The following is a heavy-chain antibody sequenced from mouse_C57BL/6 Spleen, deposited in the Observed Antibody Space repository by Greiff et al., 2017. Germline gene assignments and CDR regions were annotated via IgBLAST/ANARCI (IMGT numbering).Heavy chain of an antibody. Sequence: VQLQQSGAELAKPGASVKLSCKASGYTFTSYWMHWVKQRPGQGLEWIGYINPSSGYTKYTQKFKDKATLTADKSSSTAYMQLSSLTYDDSAVYYCSRYNNGTPYYFDYRGQSTTLTVSS. D-gene: IGHD1-1*01. V-gene: IGHV1-7*01. J-gene: IGHJ2*01. CDR2: INPSSGYT. CDR3: SRYNNGTPYYFDY. CDR1: GYTFTSYW.